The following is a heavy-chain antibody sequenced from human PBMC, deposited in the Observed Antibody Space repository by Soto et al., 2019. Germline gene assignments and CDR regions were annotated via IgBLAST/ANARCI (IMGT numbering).Heavy chain of an antibody. J-gene: IGHJ6*02. CDR2: IWYDGSNK. Sequence: GGSLRLSCAASGFTFSSYGMHWVRQAPGKGLEWVAVIWYDGSNKYYADSVKGRFTISRDNSKNTLYLQMSSLRAEDTAVYYCARDLYQLLSDYYYYGMDVWGQGTTVTVSS. CDR1: GFTFSSYG. CDR3: ARDLYQLLSDYYYYGMDV. V-gene: IGHV3-33*01. D-gene: IGHD2-2*01.